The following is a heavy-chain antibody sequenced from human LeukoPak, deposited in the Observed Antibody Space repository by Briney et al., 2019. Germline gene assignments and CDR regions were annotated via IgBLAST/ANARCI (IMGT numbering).Heavy chain of an antibody. D-gene: IGHD5-12*01. CDR2: IHHSGRT. CDR3: AAYFSGYAQFGY. J-gene: IGHJ4*02. V-gene: IGHV4-38-2*02. CDR1: GTSITTDYY. Sequence: NSSETLSLTCSVSGTSITTDYYWGWIRQPPGKGLEWIASIHHSGRTTDNSSLKSRVTISIDTSRSQLSLKLNFVTAADTAVYFCAAYFSGYAQFGYWGQGILVTVSS.